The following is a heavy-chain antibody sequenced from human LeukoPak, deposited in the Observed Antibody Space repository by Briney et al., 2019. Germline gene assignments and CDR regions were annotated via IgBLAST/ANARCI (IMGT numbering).Heavy chain of an antibody. CDR3: TTDLRWELPPTDY. J-gene: IGHJ4*02. CDR1: GFTFSHAW. V-gene: IGHV3-15*01. Sequence: GGSLRFSCAASGFTFSHAWMSWVRQAPGKGLEWVGRIKSKTDGETTDYAAPVKGRFSISRDDSKNTLYLQMNSLEVEDTAVYYCTTDLRWELPPTDYWGQGTLVTVSS. CDR2: IKSKTDGETT. D-gene: IGHD1-26*01.